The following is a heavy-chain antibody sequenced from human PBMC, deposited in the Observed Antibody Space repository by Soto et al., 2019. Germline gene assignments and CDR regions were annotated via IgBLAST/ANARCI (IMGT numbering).Heavy chain of an antibody. Sequence: PGESLTISCKGSGYSFTSYWIGWVRQMPGKGLEWMGIIYPGDSDTRYSPSFQGQVTISADKSISTAYLQWSSLKASDTAMYYCARQDDSSGYYYVGGSVFDYWGQGTLVTVSS. CDR1: GYSFTSYW. D-gene: IGHD3-22*01. V-gene: IGHV5-51*01. CDR3: ARQDDSSGYYYVGGSVFDY. J-gene: IGHJ4*02. CDR2: IYPGDSDT.